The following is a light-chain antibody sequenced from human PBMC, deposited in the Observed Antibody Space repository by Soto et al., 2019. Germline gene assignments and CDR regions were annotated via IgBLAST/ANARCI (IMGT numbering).Light chain of an antibody. CDR3: QRYKDLPFA. Sequence: EIVLTQSTATLSVSPGDRVTLSCRASESLFGFLAWYQQKPGQAPRLLIYGVSTRATGIPASFSGGGSATDVTLTISSLQSEDSAVYFCQRYKDLPFASGLGTRLEI. V-gene: IGKV3-15*01. CDR1: ESLFGF. CDR2: GVS. J-gene: IGKJ2*01.